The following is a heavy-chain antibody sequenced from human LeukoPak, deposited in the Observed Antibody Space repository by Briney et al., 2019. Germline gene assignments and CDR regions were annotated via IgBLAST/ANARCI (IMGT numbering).Heavy chain of an antibody. J-gene: IGHJ4*02. D-gene: IGHD3-3*01. V-gene: IGHV1-58*01. CDR2: IVVGSGNT. Sequence: SVKVSCTASGFTFTISAVQWVRQARGQRLEWIGWIVVGSGNTNYAQKFHERVTITRDMSTSTAYMELSSLRSEDTAVYYCAAQYDFWSGPPAHWGQGTLVTVSS. CDR1: GFTFTISA. CDR3: AAQYDFWSGPPAH.